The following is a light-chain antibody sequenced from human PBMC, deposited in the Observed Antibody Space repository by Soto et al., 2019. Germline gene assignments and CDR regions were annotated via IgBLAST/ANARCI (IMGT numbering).Light chain of an antibody. CDR1: SANGGETY. CDR3: CAWDGSLGAVV. J-gene: IGLJ2*01. Sequence: QSVWTQPPSVSAAPGRRVSISCSGSSANGGETYVSWYQQVPGTAPRLLIYDNTKRPSGIPDRLSGSKSGTSASLGIIGLQTGDEADYFCCAWDGSLGAVVFGGGTKLTVL. V-gene: IGLV1-51*01. CDR2: DNT.